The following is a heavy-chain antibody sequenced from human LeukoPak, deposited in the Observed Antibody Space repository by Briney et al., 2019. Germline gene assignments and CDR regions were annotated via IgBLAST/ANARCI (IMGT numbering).Heavy chain of an antibody. CDR3: ASQSIYDFWSPFDY. J-gene: IGHJ4*02. V-gene: IGHV4-59*08. D-gene: IGHD3-3*01. CDR2: IYYSGST. CDR1: GGSISSYY. Sequence: SETLSLTCTVSGGSISSYYWSWIRQPPGKGLEWIGYIYYSGSTNYNPSLKSRVTISVDTSKNQFSLKLSSVTAADTAVYYCASQSIYDFWSPFDYWGQGTLVTVSS.